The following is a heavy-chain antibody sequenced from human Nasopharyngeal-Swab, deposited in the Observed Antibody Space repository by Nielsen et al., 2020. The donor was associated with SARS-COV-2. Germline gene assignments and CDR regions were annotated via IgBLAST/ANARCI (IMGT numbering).Heavy chain of an antibody. CDR2: ISYDGSNK. J-gene: IGHJ4*02. V-gene: IGHV3-30*18. CDR1: GFTFSSYG. Sequence: GESLKISCAASGFTFSSYGMHWVRQAPGKGLEWVAVISYDGSNKYYADSVKGRFTISRDNSKNTLYLQMNSLRAEDTAVYYCAKSAGRLLWLGELSPFFDYWGQGTLVTVSS. D-gene: IGHD3-10*01. CDR3: AKSAGRLLWLGELSPFFDY.